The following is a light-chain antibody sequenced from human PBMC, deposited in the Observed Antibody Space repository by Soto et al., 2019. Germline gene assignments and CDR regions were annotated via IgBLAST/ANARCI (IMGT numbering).Light chain of an antibody. V-gene: IGKV3-11*01. CDR2: DAS. Sequence: EVVLTQSPATLSLSPGERATLSCRASQSVSNNVAWYQQKPGQAPRLLIYDASNRATGIPARFSGSGSGTAFTLPISSLEPEDFAVYYCQQRRYWPPLTFGGGTKVEIK. J-gene: IGKJ4*01. CDR1: QSVSNN. CDR3: QQRRYWPPLT.